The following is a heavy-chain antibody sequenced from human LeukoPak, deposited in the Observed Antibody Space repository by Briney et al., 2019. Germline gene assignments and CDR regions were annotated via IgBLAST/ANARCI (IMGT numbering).Heavy chain of an antibody. CDR2: IIPMFGTA. Sequence: SVKVSCKASGGTFSSYEISWVRQAPGQGLEWMGGIIPMFGTAKYAQRFQGRVTITADKSTSTAYMELSSLRSEDTAVYYCASGTTDIVVVPATLRNYYFDYWGQGTLVTVSS. V-gene: IGHV1-69*06. J-gene: IGHJ4*02. CDR1: GGTFSSYE. CDR3: ASGTTDIVVVPATLRNYYFDY. D-gene: IGHD2-2*01.